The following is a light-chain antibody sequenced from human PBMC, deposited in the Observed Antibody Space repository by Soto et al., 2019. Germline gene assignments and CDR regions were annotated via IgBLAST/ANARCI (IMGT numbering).Light chain of an antibody. V-gene: IGKV3D-15*01. CDR3: QQYNNWPLT. Sequence: EIVLTQSAATLSWSAGERATLSCGASPSVTNFLAWYQQKPGQAPRLLIYGAFNRATGIPARFSGSVYGTDFNLTISSLQSEDFAVYYCQQYNNWPLTFGGGTKVDIK. J-gene: IGKJ4*01. CDR2: GAF. CDR1: PSVTNF.